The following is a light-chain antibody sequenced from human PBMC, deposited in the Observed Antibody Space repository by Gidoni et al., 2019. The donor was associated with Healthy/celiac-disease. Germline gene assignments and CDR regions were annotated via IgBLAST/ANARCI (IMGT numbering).Light chain of an antibody. Sequence: EIVLTQSPATLSLSPGERATLPCRASQSVSSYLAWYQQKPGQAPRLLIYDASNTATGIPARFSGSGSGTDFTLTISSLEPEDFAVYYCQQRSNWPLLTFGGGTKVEIK. J-gene: IGKJ4*01. CDR1: QSVSSY. V-gene: IGKV3-11*01. CDR3: QQRSNWPLLT. CDR2: DAS.